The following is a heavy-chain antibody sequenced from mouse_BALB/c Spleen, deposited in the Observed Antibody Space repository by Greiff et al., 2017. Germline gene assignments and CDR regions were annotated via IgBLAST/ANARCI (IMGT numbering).Heavy chain of an antibody. CDR2: INPSTGYT. Sequence: QVQLQQSGAELAKPGASVKMSCKASGYTFTSYWMHWVKQRPGQGLEWIGYINPSTGYTEYNQKFKDKATLTADKSSSTAYMQLSSLTSEDSAVYYCARSGGYYYGSSDYAMDYWGQGTSVTVSS. CDR1: GYTFTSYW. CDR3: ARSGGYYYGSSDYAMDY. D-gene: IGHD1-1*01. V-gene: IGHV1-7*01. J-gene: IGHJ4*01.